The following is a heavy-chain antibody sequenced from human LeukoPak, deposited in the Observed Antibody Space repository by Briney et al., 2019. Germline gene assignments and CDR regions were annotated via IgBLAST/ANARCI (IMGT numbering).Heavy chain of an antibody. CDR1: GFTFSSYA. Sequence: GGSLRLSCAASGFTFSSYAMSWVRQAPGKGLEWVSAISGSGGSTYYADSVKGRSTISRDNSKNTLYLQMNSLRAEDTAVYYCAKEPGTSPPLYYYYYGMDVWGQGTTVTVSS. D-gene: IGHD2-2*01. CDR2: ISGSGGST. CDR3: AKEPGTSPPLYYYYYGMDV. V-gene: IGHV3-23*01. J-gene: IGHJ6*02.